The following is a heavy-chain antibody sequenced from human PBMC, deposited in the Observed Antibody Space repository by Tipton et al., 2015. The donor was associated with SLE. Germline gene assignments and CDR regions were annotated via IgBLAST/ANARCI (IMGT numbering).Heavy chain of an antibody. D-gene: IGHD3-3*01. Sequence: LRLSCAVSGYSISSGYYWAWIRQSPGKGLEWIGSIYHSGSTYYNPSLKSRVTISVDTSKNQFSLKLSSVTAADTAVYYCARVFVGVWGQGTTVTVSS. CDR2: IYHSGST. J-gene: IGHJ6*02. CDR3: ARVFVGV. V-gene: IGHV4-38-2*01. CDR1: GYSISSGYY.